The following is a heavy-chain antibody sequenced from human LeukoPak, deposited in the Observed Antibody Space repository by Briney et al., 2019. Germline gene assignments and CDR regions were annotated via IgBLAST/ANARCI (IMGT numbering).Heavy chain of an antibody. CDR2: IHPGDSDT. J-gene: IGHJ4*02. CDR1: GYSFSNYW. V-gene: IGHV5-51*01. D-gene: IGHD3-22*01. Sequence: GGSLRISCKGSGYSFSNYWIGCVRQMPGKGLEWMGSIHPGDSDTRYSPSFQGQVTISTEKSISTAYLQWSSLKASDTAMYYCARFGFGSGYFPGHYWGQGTLVTVSS. CDR3: ARFGFGSGYFPGHY.